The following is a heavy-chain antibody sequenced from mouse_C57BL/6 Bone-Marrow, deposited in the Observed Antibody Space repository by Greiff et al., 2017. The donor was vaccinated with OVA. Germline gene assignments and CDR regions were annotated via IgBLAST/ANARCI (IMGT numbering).Heavy chain of an antibody. CDR3: TNYGSPWFAY. D-gene: IGHD1-1*01. CDR2: IDPENGDT. V-gene: IGHV14-4*01. J-gene: IGHJ3*01. CDR1: GFNIKDDY. Sequence: EVKLQQSGAELVRPGASVKLSCTASGFNIKDDYMHWVKQRPEQGLEWIGWIDPENGDTEYASKFQGKATITADTSSNTAYLQLSSLTSEDTAVYYCTNYGSPWFAYWGQGTLVTVSA.